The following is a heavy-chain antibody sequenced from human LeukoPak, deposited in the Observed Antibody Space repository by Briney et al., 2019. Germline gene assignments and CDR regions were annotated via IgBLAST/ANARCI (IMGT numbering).Heavy chain of an antibody. Sequence: GGSLRLSCAASGFTFSSTWMHWVRQAPGKGLVWVSRINSDGSSTIYADSVKGRFTISRDNAKNTLYLQMNSLRAEDTAVYYCARSGQQLVKPIDYWGQGTLVTVSS. CDR3: ARSGQQLVKPIDY. D-gene: IGHD6-13*01. V-gene: IGHV3-74*01. CDR2: INSDGSST. J-gene: IGHJ4*02. CDR1: GFTFSSTW.